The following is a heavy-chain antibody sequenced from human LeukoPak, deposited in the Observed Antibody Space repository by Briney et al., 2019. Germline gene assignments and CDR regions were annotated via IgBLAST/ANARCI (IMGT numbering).Heavy chain of an antibody. CDR2: INHSGST. Sequence: SETLSLTCDVYGGSFSGYYCSWIRQSPGKGLEWIGEINHSGSTNYNPSLKSRVTIYVDTSKNQFSLRLNSVTAADTAVYYCARDPVHRGWSLDYWGQGTLVTVSS. D-gene: IGHD6-19*01. CDR3: ARDPVHRGWSLDY. V-gene: IGHV4-34*01. CDR1: GGSFSGYY. J-gene: IGHJ4*02.